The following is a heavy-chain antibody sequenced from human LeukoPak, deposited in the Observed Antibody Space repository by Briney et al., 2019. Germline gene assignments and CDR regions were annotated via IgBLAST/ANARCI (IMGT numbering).Heavy chain of an antibody. Sequence: GGSLRLSCAASGFTFSTSWMAWVRQAPGKGLEWVGNIKEDGTAKNYVVSVRGRFTISRDNSKNTLYLQMNSLRAEDTAVYYCAKDIGSTDPWGQGTLVTVSS. D-gene: IGHD1-26*01. J-gene: IGHJ5*02. CDR3: AKDIGSTDP. CDR1: GFTFSTSW. CDR2: IKEDGTAK. V-gene: IGHV3-7*03.